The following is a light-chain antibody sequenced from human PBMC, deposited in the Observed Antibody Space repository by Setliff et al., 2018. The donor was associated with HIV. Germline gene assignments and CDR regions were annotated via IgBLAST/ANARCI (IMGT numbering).Light chain of an antibody. J-gene: IGLJ3*02. CDR2: EVS. CDR3: FSYTTSKILV. Sequence: QSALTQPAGVCGSPGQSITNSCTGNSSDVGAYKFVSWYKHHPGKAPKFIIYEVSNRPLGVSNRFSGSKSGNTASLTISGLQADDEADYYCFSYTTSKILVFGGGTKVTVL. V-gene: IGLV2-14*01. CDR1: SSDVGAYKF.